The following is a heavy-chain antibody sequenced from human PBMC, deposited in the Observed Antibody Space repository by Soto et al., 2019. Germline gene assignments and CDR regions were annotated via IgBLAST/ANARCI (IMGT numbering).Heavy chain of an antibody. CDR2: MYHSGIT. D-gene: IGHD6-6*01. Sequence: PSETLSLTCSVSGVTMSYGGYSWSWIRQSPGKGLEWIGSMYHSGITYYNLSLKSRVTISVDTSKNQLSLKLSSATAADTAVYYCARSMYSTSAQLYYGMDVWGQGTTVTVSS. CDR3: ARSMYSTSAQLYYGMDV. V-gene: IGHV4-38-2*02. CDR1: GVTMSYGGYS. J-gene: IGHJ6*02.